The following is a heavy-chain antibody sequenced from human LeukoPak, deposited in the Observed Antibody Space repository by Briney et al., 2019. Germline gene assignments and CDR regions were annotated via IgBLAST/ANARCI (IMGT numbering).Heavy chain of an antibody. Sequence: SETLSLTCTVSGGSISSSSYYWGWIRQPPGKGLEWIGSIYYSGSTYYNPSLKSRVTISVDTSKNQFSLKLSSVTAADTAVYYCARVENCSGGSCYPAWFDPWGQGTLVTVSS. V-gene: IGHV4-39*07. CDR2: IYYSGST. J-gene: IGHJ5*02. CDR1: GGSISSSSYY. CDR3: ARVENCSGGSCYPAWFDP. D-gene: IGHD2-15*01.